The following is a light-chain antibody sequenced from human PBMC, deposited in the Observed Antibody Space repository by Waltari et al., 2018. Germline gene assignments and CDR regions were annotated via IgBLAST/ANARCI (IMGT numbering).Light chain of an antibody. CDR3: HQYDTTPWT. V-gene: IGKV4-1*01. CDR1: QSVLYSSDNKNY. Sequence: DIVMTQSPDPLAVSLGERATINCKSTQSVLYSSDNKNYLAWYQQKPGQPPKLLIYWASSRESGVPDRFSGSESGTDFTLTISSLRAEDVAVYYCHQYDTTPWTFGQGTKVEIK. CDR2: WAS. J-gene: IGKJ1*01.